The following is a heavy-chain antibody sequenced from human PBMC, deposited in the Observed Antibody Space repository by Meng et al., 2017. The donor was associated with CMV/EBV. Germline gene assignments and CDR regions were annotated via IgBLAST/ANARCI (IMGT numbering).Heavy chain of an antibody. D-gene: IGHD5-18*01. CDR3: AHRGSYGYHGY. CDR1: GFSLSTSGVG. CDR2: IYWDDDK. Sequence: LKRSVSPFVTPTQTLRLTCPFSGFSLSTSGVGVGVVRQPPGNALEWLALIYWDDDKRYSPSLKSRLTITKDTSKNQVVLTMTNMDPVDTATYYCAHRGSYGYHGYWGQGTLVTVSS. V-gene: IGHV2-5*02. J-gene: IGHJ4*02.